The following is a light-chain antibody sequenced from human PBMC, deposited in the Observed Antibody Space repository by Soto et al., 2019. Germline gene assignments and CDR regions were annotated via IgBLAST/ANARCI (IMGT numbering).Light chain of an antibody. J-gene: IGKJ2*01. CDR1: QSVSTY. CDR3: QQRSNWQT. CDR2: DAS. Sequence: EILLTQSPATLSLSPGERPTLSCRPSQSVSTYLAWYQQKPGQAPRLLIYDASNRATGIPARFSGSGSGTDFTLTISSLEPEDFAVYYCQQRSNWQTFGQGTKLEIK. V-gene: IGKV3-11*01.